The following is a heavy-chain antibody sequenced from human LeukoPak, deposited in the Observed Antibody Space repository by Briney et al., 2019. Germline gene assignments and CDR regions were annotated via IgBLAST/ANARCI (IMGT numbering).Heavy chain of an antibody. J-gene: IGHJ3*02. CDR3: ARENPGWLHKWSAFDI. D-gene: IGHD5-24*01. CDR2: IRYDGTNK. Sequence: GGSLRLSCAASGFTFSSYGMHWVRQAPGKGLEWVAFIRYDGTNKYYADSVKGRFTISRDNSKNTLYLQMNSLRAEDTAVYYCARENPGWLHKWSAFDIWGQGTMVTVSS. V-gene: IGHV3-30*02. CDR1: GFTFSSYG.